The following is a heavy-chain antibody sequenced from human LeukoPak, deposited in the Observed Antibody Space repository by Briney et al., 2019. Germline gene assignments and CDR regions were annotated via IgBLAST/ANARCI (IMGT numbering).Heavy chain of an antibody. D-gene: IGHD3-16*01. V-gene: IGHV3-7*01. Sequence: GGSLRLSYEASGFSMSVYWMIWVRQAPGKGLEGVGNIKQDGSERNYVDSVKGRFTISRDNAKKSLYLQMNSLRAEDTAVYYCARDWGAYHHFFDYWGQGTLVTVSS. CDR1: GFSMSVYW. CDR2: IKQDGSER. J-gene: IGHJ4*02. CDR3: ARDWGAYHHFFDY.